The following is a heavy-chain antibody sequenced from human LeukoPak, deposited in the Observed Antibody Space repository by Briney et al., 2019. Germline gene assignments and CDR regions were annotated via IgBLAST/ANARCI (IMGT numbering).Heavy chain of an antibody. CDR3: ARDPYCSGGSCYLDY. CDR1: GFTSSSYW. D-gene: IGHD2-15*01. CDR2: IKQDGSEK. J-gene: IGHJ4*02. Sequence: GGSLRLSCAASGFTSSSYWMSWVRQAPGKGLEWVANIKQDGSEKYYVDSVKGRFTISRDNAKNSLYLQMNSLRAEDTAVYYCARDPYCSGGSCYLDYWGQGTLVTVSS. V-gene: IGHV3-7*01.